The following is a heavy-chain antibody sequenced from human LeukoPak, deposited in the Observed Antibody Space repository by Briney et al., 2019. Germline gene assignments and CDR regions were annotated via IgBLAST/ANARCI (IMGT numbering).Heavy chain of an antibody. Sequence: SETLSLTCTVSGGSISSGGYYWSWIRQHPGKGLEWIGYIYYSGSTYYNPSLKSRVTISVDTSKNQFSLKLSSVTAADTAVYYCANEDSSGYYYWGQGTLVTVSS. D-gene: IGHD3-22*01. V-gene: IGHV4-31*03. CDR2: IYYSGST. CDR1: GGSISSGGYY. CDR3: ANEDSSGYYY. J-gene: IGHJ4*02.